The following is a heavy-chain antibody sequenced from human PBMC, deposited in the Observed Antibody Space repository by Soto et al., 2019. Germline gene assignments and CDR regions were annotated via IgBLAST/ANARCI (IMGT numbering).Heavy chain of an antibody. CDR1: GGSISSYY. J-gene: IGHJ6*02. D-gene: IGHD5-12*01. CDR3: ARGEGRDGYNLGVYYYYGMDV. V-gene: IGHV4-59*01. Sequence: LSLTCTVSGGSISSYYWSWIRQPPGKGLEWIGYIYYSGSTNYNPSLKSRVTISVDTSKNQFSLKLSSVTAADTAVYYCARGEGRDGYNLGVYYYYGMDVWGQGTTVTVSS. CDR2: IYYSGST.